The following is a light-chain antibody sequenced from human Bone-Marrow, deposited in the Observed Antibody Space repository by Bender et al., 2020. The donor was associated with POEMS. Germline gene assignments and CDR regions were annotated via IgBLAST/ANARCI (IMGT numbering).Light chain of an antibody. Sequence: QSALTQPASVSGSPGQSITISCTGTSSAVGSYNLVSWYQQHPDKVPKLLIYEATKRPSGVSNRFSGSKSGNTSSLTISGLQAEDEADYYCFSYAVTEWVFGGGTKLTVL. CDR3: FSYAVTEWV. CDR1: SSAVGSYNL. V-gene: IGLV2-23*01. CDR2: EAT. J-gene: IGLJ3*02.